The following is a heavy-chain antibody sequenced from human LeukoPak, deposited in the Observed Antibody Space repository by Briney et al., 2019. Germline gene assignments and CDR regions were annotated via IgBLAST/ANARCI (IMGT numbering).Heavy chain of an antibody. CDR3: XXXRAARGRGNYFYMDV. CDR2: ITWDGGST. J-gene: IGHJ6*03. V-gene: IGHV3-43D*03. D-gene: IGHD2/OR15-2a*01. Sequence: GGPLRLSCAASGFTFDDYAMHWVRHASGKGLEWVSHITWDGGSTHYADSVEGRFTISRDNRENSLYLQMNSLRPEDTALYYXXXXRAARGRGNYFYMDVWGKGTTVTVSS. CDR1: GFTFDDYA.